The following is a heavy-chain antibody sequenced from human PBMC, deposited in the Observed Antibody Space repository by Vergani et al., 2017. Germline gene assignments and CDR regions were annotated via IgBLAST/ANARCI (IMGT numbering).Heavy chain of an antibody. CDR3: ARHRGSGGFFPSSYFSGLDV. J-gene: IGHJ6*02. D-gene: IGHD3-10*01. CDR2: IHHSGDT. V-gene: IGHV4-38-2*01. Sequence: QVQLQESGPGLVKPSETLTLTCDVSDSSIMTNPYWGWFRQSPGKGLEWIGCIHHSGDTHYNSSLKSRVSISIVSSSKFSLSLTSVTDADTAIYSCARHRGSGGFFPSSYFSGLDVWVHGTTVTVSS. CDR1: DSSIMTNPY.